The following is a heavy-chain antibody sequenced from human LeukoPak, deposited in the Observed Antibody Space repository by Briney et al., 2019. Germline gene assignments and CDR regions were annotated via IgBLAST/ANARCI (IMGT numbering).Heavy chain of an antibody. J-gene: IGHJ5*02. Sequence: GGSLRLSCVASGVTVSNNYMCWVRQAPGKGLEWVSHIYSGGGTSYADSVKGRFTISRDASKNTVYLQMNSLRPEDTAIYYCARDPPGIAAGGNGAWGQGTLVTVSS. CDR3: ARDPPGIAAGGNGA. CDR2: IYSGGGT. D-gene: IGHD6-13*01. V-gene: IGHV3-53*01. CDR1: GVTVSNNY.